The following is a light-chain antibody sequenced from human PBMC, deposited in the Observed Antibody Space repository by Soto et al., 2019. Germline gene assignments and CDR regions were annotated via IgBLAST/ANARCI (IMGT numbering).Light chain of an antibody. CDR3: QQYNNWPIT. Sequence: EMVLTQSPATLSVSPGERATLSCRASQSISSKLAWYQQKPGQAPRLLIYGASTRATSIPGRISGSGSGTEFTLTISSLQSEDFAVYYCQQYNNWPITFGQGTRLEIK. V-gene: IGKV3-15*01. CDR2: GAS. J-gene: IGKJ5*01. CDR1: QSISSK.